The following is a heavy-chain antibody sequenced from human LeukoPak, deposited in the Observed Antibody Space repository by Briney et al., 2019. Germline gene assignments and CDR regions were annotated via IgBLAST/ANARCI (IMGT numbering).Heavy chain of an antibody. CDR2: ISHDGSNT. Sequence: PGGSLRLSCSASGFTFSYYALQWVRQAPGEGLEFVSTISHDGSNTIYADSVKGRFTVSRDNPKNTLYLQMTSLRPEDTAVYYCVKTAGSWYGYFDYWGQGALVTVSS. J-gene: IGHJ4*02. CDR3: VKTAGSWYGYFDY. CDR1: GFTFSYYA. D-gene: IGHD6-13*01. V-gene: IGHV3-64D*06.